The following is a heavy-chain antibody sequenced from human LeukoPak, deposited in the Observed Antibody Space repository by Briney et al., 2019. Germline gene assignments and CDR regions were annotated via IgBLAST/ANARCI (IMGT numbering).Heavy chain of an antibody. J-gene: IGHJ4*02. D-gene: IGHD5-12*01. CDR3: AKGAGYCSSISCTGYSGYDFRFDD. CDR2: ITKSGDSI. Sequence: PGGSLRLSCAASGVIFSSDAMSWVRQAPGKGLEWVSLITKSGDSIYYADSVKGRFTISRDNSKNTVYLQMNSLRAEDTAIYYCAKGAGYCSSISCTGYSGYDFRFDDWGQGTLVTVSS. V-gene: IGHV3-23*01. CDR1: GVIFSSDA.